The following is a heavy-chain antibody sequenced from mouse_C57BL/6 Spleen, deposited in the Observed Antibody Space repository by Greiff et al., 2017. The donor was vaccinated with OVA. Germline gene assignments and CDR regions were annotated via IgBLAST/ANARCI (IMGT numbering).Heavy chain of an antibody. CDR2: IDPSDSYT. D-gene: IGHD1-1*01. CDR3: ARPGTTVVAHFDY. J-gene: IGHJ2*01. CDR1: GYTFTSYW. V-gene: IGHV1-59*01. Sequence: VQLQQPGAELVRPGTSVKLSCKASGYTFTSYWMHWVKQRPGQGLEWIGVIDPSDSYTNYNQKFKGKATLTVDTSSSTAYMQLSSLTSEDSAVYYCARPGTTVVAHFDYWGQGTTLTVSS.